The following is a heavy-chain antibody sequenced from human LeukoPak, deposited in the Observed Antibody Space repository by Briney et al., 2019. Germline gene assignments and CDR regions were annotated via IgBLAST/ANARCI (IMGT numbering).Heavy chain of an antibody. D-gene: IGHD1-1*01. Sequence: GASVKVSCKASGYPFTSYYMHWVRQAPGQGLEWMGIINPSGGSTSYAQKFQGRFTMTRDKSTNTVYMELTSLRAEDTAVTYCSRSTGLEGDYYYYYMDVWGKGTTVTVSS. CDR2: INPSGGST. J-gene: IGHJ6*03. CDR3: SRSTGLEGDYYYYYMDV. V-gene: IGHV1-46*01. CDR1: GYPFTSYY.